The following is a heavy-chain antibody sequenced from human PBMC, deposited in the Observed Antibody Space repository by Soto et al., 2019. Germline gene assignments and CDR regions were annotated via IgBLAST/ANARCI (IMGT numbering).Heavy chain of an antibody. V-gene: IGHV1-3*01. D-gene: IGHD6-13*01. Sequence: QVQLVQSGAEVKKPGASVKVSCKASGYTFTSYAMHWVRQAPGQRLEWMGWINAGNGNTKYSQKFQGRVTITRDTSASTAYMELSSLRSEDTAVYYCARPHTDIAAAGSGWFDPWGQGTLVTVSS. CDR2: INAGNGNT. CDR1: GYTFTSYA. J-gene: IGHJ5*02. CDR3: ARPHTDIAAAGSGWFDP.